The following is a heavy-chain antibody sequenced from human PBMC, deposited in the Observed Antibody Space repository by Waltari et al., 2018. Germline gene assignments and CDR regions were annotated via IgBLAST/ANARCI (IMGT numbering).Heavy chain of an antibody. CDR1: GYTFTGSY. CDR2: INPNSGGT. CDR3: APCSGGSCYSLDY. D-gene: IGHD2-15*01. V-gene: IGHV1-2*02. Sequence: QVQLVQSGAEVKKPGASGKVSCKASGYTFTGSYMHWVRQAPGQGLEWMGWINPNSGGTNYAKKFQGRVTMTRDTSISTAYMELSRLRSDDTALYYCAPCSGGSCYSLDYWGQGTLVTVSS. J-gene: IGHJ4*02.